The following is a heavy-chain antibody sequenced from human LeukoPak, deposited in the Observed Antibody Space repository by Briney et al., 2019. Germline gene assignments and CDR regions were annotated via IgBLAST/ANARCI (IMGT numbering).Heavy chain of an antibody. J-gene: IGHJ6*03. CDR3: AREYSSGWYGYYYYYMDV. Sequence: GGSLRLSCAASGFTFSTYWMHWVRQAPGKGLVWVSRISSDGSNTNYADSVKGRFTVSRDNAKNSLYLQMNSLRAEDTAVYYCAREYSSGWYGYYYYYMDVWGKGNTV. V-gene: IGHV3-74*01. CDR2: ISSDGSNT. CDR1: GFTFSTYW. D-gene: IGHD6-19*01.